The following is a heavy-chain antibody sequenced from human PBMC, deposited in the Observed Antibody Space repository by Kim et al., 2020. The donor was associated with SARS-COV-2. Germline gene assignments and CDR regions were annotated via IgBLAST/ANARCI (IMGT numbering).Heavy chain of an antibody. CDR1: GYTFTSYY. D-gene: IGHD3-3*01. CDR2: INPSGGST. V-gene: IGHV1-46*01. J-gene: IGHJ5*02. Sequence: ASVKVSCKASGYTFTSYYMHWVRQAPGQGLEWMGIINPSGGSTSYAQKFQGRVTMTRDTSTSTVYMELSSLRSEDTAVYYCARETGFWSGSKYIDPWGQGTLVTVSS. CDR3: ARETGFWSGSKYIDP.